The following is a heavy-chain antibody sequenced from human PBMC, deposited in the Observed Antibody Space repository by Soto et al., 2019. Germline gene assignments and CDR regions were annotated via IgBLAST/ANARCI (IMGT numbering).Heavy chain of an antibody. D-gene: IGHD1-7*01. V-gene: IGHV3-33*01. CDR2: IRFDGSNE. J-gene: IGHJ4*02. CDR1: GGIFHGYG. Sequence: QEQLVESGGGVVQPGTSLRLSCAVPGGIFHGYGMHWVRQAPGKGLEWVAIIRFDGSNEEYADSVKGRFTISRDNSKNTLYLQMNALGAEDTAVYDCARDGIGGTGVRGYLDYWGRGTVVTVSS. CDR3: ARDGIGGTGVRGYLDY.